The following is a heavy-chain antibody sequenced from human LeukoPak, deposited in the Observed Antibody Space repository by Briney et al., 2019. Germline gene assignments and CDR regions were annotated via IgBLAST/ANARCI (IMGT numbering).Heavy chain of an antibody. Sequence: PGGSLRLSCAASGFTFSSYEMNWVRQAPGKGLEWVAXXXXXESKEYSGDSVKGRFTISRDKSKNTLYLQMNSLRAEDTAVYYCARDPYYGSGKYYHGMDLWGQGTTVTVSS. V-gene: IGHV3-33*08. J-gene: IGHJ6*02. D-gene: IGHD3-10*01. CDR2: XXXXESKE. CDR1: GFTFSSYE. CDR3: ARDPYYGSGKYYHGMDL.